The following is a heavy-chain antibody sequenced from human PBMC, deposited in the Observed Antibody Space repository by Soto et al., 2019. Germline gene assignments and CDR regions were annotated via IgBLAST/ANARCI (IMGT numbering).Heavy chain of an antibody. V-gene: IGHV1-18*01. CDR1: GYTFTNYG. CDR3: ARGPDPTYFDY. Sequence: QVQLVQSGGEVEKPGASVKVSCKASGYTFTNYGINWVRQAPGLGLEWMGWINVYNGNTNYAQKFQXGVTMTTDTSTNSVYMELRSMRSDDTAVYYCARGPDPTYFDYWGQGTLVSVSS. CDR2: INVYNGNT. J-gene: IGHJ4*02.